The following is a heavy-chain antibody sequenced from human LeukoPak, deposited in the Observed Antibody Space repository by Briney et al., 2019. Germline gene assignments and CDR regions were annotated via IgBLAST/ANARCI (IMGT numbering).Heavy chain of an antibody. D-gene: IGHD3-3*01. Sequence: PSETLSLTCAVSGGSISSSNWWSWVRQPPGKGLEWIGEIYHSGSTNYNPSLKSRVTISVDRSKNQFSLKLSSVTAADTAVYYCAREGAGLREWYYFDYWGQGTLVTVSS. CDR2: IYHSGST. V-gene: IGHV4-4*02. CDR1: GGSISSSNW. J-gene: IGHJ4*02. CDR3: AREGAGLREWYYFDY.